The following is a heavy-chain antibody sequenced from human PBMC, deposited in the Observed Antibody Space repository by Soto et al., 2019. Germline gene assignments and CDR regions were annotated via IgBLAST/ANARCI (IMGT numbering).Heavy chain of an antibody. D-gene: IGHD2-21*02. CDR2: ISSSSNTI. V-gene: IGHV3-48*01. CDR3: ARGWGMVTSDY. Sequence: EVQLVESGGGLVQPGGTLRLSCAGSGFTFSSYNMNWVRQAPGKGLEWVSYISSSSNTIYYADSVKGRFTISRDNAKNSLYLQMNSLRAEDTAVYYCARGWGMVTSDYWGQGTLVTVSS. J-gene: IGHJ4*02. CDR1: GFTFSSYN.